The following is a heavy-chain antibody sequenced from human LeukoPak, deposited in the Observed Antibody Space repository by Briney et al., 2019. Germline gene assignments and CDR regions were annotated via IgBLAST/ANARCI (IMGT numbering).Heavy chain of an antibody. J-gene: IGHJ4*02. CDR2: IYYSGST. CDR3: AREDTAMGAYYFDY. Sequence: SETLSLTCTVSGSSVTNYYWTWIRQPPGKGLEWIGYIYYSGSTNYNPSLKSRVTISVDTSKNQFSLKLSSVTAADTAVYYCAREDTAMGAYYFDYWGQGTLVTVSS. D-gene: IGHD5-18*01. CDR1: GSSVTNYY. V-gene: IGHV4-59*02.